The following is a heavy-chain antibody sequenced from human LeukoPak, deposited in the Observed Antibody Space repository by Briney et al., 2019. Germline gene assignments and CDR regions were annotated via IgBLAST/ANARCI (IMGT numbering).Heavy chain of an antibody. V-gene: IGHV3-9*01. Sequence: GGSLRLSCAGSGSIFNSYAMHWVRQPPGKGLEWVSGISWNSGSIDYADSVKGRFTISRDNAKNSLYLQMNSLRVEDTAFYYCAKDNRRHYTSGPNPDSLHWGQGALVTVSS. D-gene: IGHD6-19*01. CDR3: AKDNRRHYTSGPNPDSLH. CDR2: ISWNSGSI. J-gene: IGHJ4*02. CDR1: GSIFNSYA.